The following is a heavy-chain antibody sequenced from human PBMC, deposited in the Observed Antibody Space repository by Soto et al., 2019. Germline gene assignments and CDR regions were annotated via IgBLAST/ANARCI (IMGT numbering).Heavy chain of an antibody. D-gene: IGHD2-2*01. Sequence: QVQLVESGGGVVQPGRSLRLSCAASGFTFSSYGMHWVRQAPGKGLEWVAVISYDGSNKYYADSVKGRFTISRDNSKNTLYLQMNSLRAEDTAVYYCAKRGPMDAFDIWGQGTMVTVS. CDR2: ISYDGSNK. J-gene: IGHJ3*02. CDR3: AKRGPMDAFDI. V-gene: IGHV3-30*18. CDR1: GFTFSSYG.